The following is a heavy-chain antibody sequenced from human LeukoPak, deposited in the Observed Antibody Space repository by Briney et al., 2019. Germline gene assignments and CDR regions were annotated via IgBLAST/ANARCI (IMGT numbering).Heavy chain of an antibody. D-gene: IGHD3-10*01. CDR1: GGSFSGYY. V-gene: IGHV4-34*01. CDR2: INHSGST. Sequence: SETLSLTCAVYGGSFSGYYWSWIRQPPGKGLEWIGEINHSGSTNYNPSLKSRVTISIDTSQNEFSLNLTSVTAADTAVYYCAREANYYGSGSYFEGTFDHWGQGSLVTVSS. J-gene: IGHJ4*02. CDR3: AREANYYGSGSYFEGTFDH.